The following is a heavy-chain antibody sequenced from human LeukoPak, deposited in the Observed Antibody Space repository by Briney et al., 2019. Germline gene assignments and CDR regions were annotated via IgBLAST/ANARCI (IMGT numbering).Heavy chain of an antibody. CDR2: IYYSGST. Sequence: SSETLSLTCTVSGGSISSYYWGWIRQPPGKGLEWIGSIYYSGSTYYNPSLKSRVTISVDTSKNQFSLKLSSVTAADTAVYYCARITRSGSSFRVVDYWGQGTLVTVSS. CDR3: ARITRSGSSFRVVDY. D-gene: IGHD3-10*01. V-gene: IGHV4-39*07. CDR1: GGSISSYY. J-gene: IGHJ4*02.